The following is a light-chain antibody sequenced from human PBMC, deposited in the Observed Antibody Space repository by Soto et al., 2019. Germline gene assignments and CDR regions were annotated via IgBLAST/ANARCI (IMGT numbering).Light chain of an antibody. V-gene: IGKV3-11*01. CDR3: QXRSNWPPIFT. Sequence: EIVLTQSPATLSLSPGERATLSCRASQSVSSYLAWYQQKPGQAPRLLIYDASNRATGIPARFSGSGSGTDFTLTISSLEPEDFXXYYXQXRSNWPPIFTFGPGTKVDIK. J-gene: IGKJ3*01. CDR1: QSVSSY. CDR2: DAS.